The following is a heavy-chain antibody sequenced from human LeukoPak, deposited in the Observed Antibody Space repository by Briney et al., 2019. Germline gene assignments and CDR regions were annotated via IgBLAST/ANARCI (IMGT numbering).Heavy chain of an antibody. CDR3: AHRRRYCSSTSCYQVFDY. CDR2: IYWDDDK. D-gene: IGHD2-2*01. J-gene: IGHJ4*02. Sequence: SGPTLVNPTQTLTLTCTFSGFSLSTSGVGVGWIRQPPGKALEWLALIYWDDDKRYSPSLKSRLTITKDTSKNQVVLTMTNMDPVDTATYYCAHRRRYCSSTSCYQVFDYWGQGTLVTVSS. CDR1: GFSLSTSGVG. V-gene: IGHV2-5*02.